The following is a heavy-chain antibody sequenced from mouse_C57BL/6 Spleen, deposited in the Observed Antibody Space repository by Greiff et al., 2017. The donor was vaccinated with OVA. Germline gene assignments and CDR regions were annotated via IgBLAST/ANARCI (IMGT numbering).Heavy chain of an antibody. CDR1: GYTFTSYD. V-gene: IGHV1-85*01. Sequence: VQLQESGPELVKPGASVKLSCKASGYTFTSYDINWVKQRPGQGLEWIGWIYPRDGSTKYNEKFKGKATLTVDTSSSTAYMELHSLTSEDAAVYFCARHGSSYRFAYWGQGTLVTVSA. D-gene: IGHD1-1*01. CDR2: IYPRDGST. J-gene: IGHJ3*01. CDR3: ARHGSSYRFAY.